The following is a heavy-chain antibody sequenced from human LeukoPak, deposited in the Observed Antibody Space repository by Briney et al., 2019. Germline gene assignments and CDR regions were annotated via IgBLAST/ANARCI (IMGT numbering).Heavy chain of an antibody. D-gene: IGHD2-2*01. CDR1: GFILNRHW. CDR3: AKDQGVELVVPAASFDY. V-gene: IGHV3-7*01. Sequence: GGSLRLSCVGSGFILNRHWTSWVRQAAGKGLEWVASIRQNGIEKHYVDSVKGRFIISRDNAENSVSLQMNSLRAEDTAVYYCAKDQGVELVVPAASFDYWGQGTLVTVSS. CDR2: IRQNGIEK. J-gene: IGHJ4*02.